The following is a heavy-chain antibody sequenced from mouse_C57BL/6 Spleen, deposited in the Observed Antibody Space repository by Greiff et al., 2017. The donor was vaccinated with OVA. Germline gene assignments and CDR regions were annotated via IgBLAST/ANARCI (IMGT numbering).Heavy chain of an antibody. V-gene: IGHV3-6*01. CDR1: GYSITSGYY. D-gene: IGHD1-1*01. CDR3: AREGAYGSSYVYFDV. Sequence: EVKVEESGPGLVKPSQSLSLTCSVTGYSITSGYYWNWIRQFPGNKLEWMGYISYDGSNNYNPSLKNRISITRDTSKNQFFLKLNSVTTEDTATYYCAREGAYGSSYVYFDVWGTGTTVTVSS. CDR2: ISYDGSN. J-gene: IGHJ1*03.